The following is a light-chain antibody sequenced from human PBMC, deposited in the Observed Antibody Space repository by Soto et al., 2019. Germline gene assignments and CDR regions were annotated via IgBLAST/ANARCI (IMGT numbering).Light chain of an antibody. V-gene: IGKV3-20*01. CDR2: GAS. J-gene: IGKJ1*01. CDR3: QQYGSSPRT. Sequence: EIVLTQSPGTLSLSPCDRATLSCRASQSVSSSYLAWYQQKPGQAPRLLIYGASSRATGIPDRFSGSGSGTDFTLTISRLEPEDFAVYYCQQYGSSPRTFGQGTKVDIK. CDR1: QSVSSSY.